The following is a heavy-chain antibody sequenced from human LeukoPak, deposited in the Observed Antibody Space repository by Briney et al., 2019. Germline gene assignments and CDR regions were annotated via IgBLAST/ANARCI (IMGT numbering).Heavy chain of an antibody. V-gene: IGHV1-2*06. Sequence: ASVKVSCKASEYTFIDYYIHWVRQAPGQGLEWMGRINPNSGDTNYAQKFLGRVTLTTDTSISTAYMELNRLKSDDTAVYYCAKDRAVATIGGIDYWGQGTLVTVSS. D-gene: IGHD5-12*01. CDR1: EYTFIDYY. CDR3: AKDRAVATIGGIDY. J-gene: IGHJ4*02. CDR2: INPNSGDT.